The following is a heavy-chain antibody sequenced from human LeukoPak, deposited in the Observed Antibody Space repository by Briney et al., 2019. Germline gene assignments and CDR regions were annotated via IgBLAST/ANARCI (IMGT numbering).Heavy chain of an antibody. J-gene: IGHJ4*02. Sequence: GGSLRLSCAAPGFTFDDYGMSWVRQAPGKGLEWVSGINWNGGSTGYADSVKGRFTISRDNAKNSLYLQMNSLRAEDTALYYCAGATYHYDSSGYYHIRDYFDYWGQGTLVTVSS. CDR1: GFTFDDYG. V-gene: IGHV3-20*04. D-gene: IGHD3-22*01. CDR2: INWNGGST. CDR3: AGATYHYDSSGYYHIRDYFDY.